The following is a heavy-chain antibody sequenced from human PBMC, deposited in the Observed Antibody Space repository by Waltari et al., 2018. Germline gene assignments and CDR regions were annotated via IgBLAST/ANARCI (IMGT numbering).Heavy chain of an antibody. CDR3: ARDKGAGTDY. Sequence: EVQLVESGGGLVQPGGSLRLPCAASGFPVRSTYISWVGQAPGKGLEWVSVIYSGGSTYYADSGKGRFTISRDNSKNTLYLQMNSLRAEDTAVYYCARDKGAGTDYWGQGTLVTVSS. V-gene: IGHV3-53*01. CDR1: GFPVRSTY. J-gene: IGHJ4*02. D-gene: IGHD1-1*01. CDR2: IYSGGST.